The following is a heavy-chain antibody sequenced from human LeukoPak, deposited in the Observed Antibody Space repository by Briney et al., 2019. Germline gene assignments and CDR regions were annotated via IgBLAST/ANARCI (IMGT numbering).Heavy chain of an antibody. Sequence: PGGSLRLSCAASGFTFSSYAMSWVRQAPGKGLEWVSAISGSGGSTYYADSVKGRFTISRDNSKSTLYLQMNSLRAEDTAVYYCAREGYYDSSGYSIRFSYWGQGTLVTVSS. CDR2: ISGSGGST. V-gene: IGHV3-23*01. CDR3: AREGYYDSSGYSIRFSY. CDR1: GFTFSSYA. J-gene: IGHJ4*02. D-gene: IGHD3-22*01.